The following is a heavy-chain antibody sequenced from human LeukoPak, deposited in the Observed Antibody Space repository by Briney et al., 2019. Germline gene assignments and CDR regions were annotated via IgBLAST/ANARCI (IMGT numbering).Heavy chain of an antibody. J-gene: IGHJ3*02. CDR3: ARAPRGYCSGGSCPRAAFDI. CDR2: MNPNSGNT. CDR1: GYTFTSYD. V-gene: IGHV1-8*01. Sequence: ASVKVSCXASGYTFTSYDINWVRQATGQGLEWMGWMNPNSGNTGYAQKFQGRVTMTRNTSISTAYMELSSLRSEDTAVYYCARAPRGYCSGGSCPRAAFDIWGQGTMVTVSS. D-gene: IGHD2-15*01.